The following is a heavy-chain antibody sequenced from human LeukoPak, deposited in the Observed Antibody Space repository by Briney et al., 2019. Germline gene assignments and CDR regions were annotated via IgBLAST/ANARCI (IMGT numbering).Heavy chain of an antibody. CDR1: GGSISSSSYY. D-gene: IGHD3-22*01. V-gene: IGHV4-39*01. CDR2: IYYSGST. Sequence: PSETLSLTCTVSGGSISSSSYYWGWIRQPPGKGLEWIGSIYYSGSTYYNPSLKSRVTISVDTSKNQFSLKLSSVTAADTAVYYCARSTPYYYDSSGYYPFDYWGQGTLVTVSS. J-gene: IGHJ4*02. CDR3: ARSTPYYYDSSGYYPFDY.